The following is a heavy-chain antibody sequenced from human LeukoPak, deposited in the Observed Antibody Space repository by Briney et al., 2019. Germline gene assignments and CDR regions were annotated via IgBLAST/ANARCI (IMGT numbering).Heavy chain of an antibody. CDR2: ISSSGSGGNT. D-gene: IGHD6-19*01. CDR3: VKVSSSSGWYRYFDS. V-gene: IGHV3-23*01. CDR1: GVTLSNYA. J-gene: IGHJ4*02. Sequence: GGSLRLSCVASGVTLSNYAMSWARQAPGKGLEWVSGISSSGSGGNTYYADSVKGRFTISRDNSKNTLYLQMNSLRAEDTAVYYCVKVSSSSGWYRYFDSWGQGTLVTVSS.